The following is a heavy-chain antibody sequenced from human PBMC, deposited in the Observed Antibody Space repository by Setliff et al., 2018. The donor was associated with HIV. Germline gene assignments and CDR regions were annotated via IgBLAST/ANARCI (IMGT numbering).Heavy chain of an antibody. D-gene: IGHD6-19*01. J-gene: IGHJ4*02. V-gene: IGHV1-69*10. CDR3: AREGGMYGSDHHFDS. CDR2: FIPILGMS. Sequence: GASVKVSCKASGGTFSTYGISWVRQAPGQGLERMGGFIPILGMSNYAQKFQDRVTITADKATSTIYVEVNSLTFDDTAVIYCAREGGMYGSDHHFDSWGQGTPVTVSS. CDR1: GGTFSTYG.